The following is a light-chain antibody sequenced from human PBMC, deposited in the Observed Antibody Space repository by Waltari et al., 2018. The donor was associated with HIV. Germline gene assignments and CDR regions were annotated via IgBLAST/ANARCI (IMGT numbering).Light chain of an antibody. CDR1: QSLSNS. CDR2: GAS. Sequence: EIVMTQSPASLSVSPGERVTLSCRASQSLSNSLAGYTHKPGQATRLLIYGASTRATGVPATFSGSGSGTEFTLTISSLQSEDFAVYFCQQYHNWPPFTFGGGTKVEIK. CDR3: QQYHNWPPFT. J-gene: IGKJ4*01. V-gene: IGKV3-15*01.